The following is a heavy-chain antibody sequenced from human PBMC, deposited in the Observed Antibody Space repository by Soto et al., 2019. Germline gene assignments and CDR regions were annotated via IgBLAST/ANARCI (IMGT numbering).Heavy chain of an antibody. CDR2: SHVGPDTT. CDR3: ARESRDTYYFDY. CDR1: GYTFTSYY. D-gene: IGHD2-21*02. Sequence: QVQLEQSGAEVKKPGASMKVSCQASGYTFTSYYIHWVRQAPGQGLEWMGVSHVGPDTTMYAQKCQGRVNMTRDTSTSTVYMELSSLISEDTAVYFCARESRDTYYFDYWGQGTLVTVSS. V-gene: IGHV1-46*01. J-gene: IGHJ4*02.